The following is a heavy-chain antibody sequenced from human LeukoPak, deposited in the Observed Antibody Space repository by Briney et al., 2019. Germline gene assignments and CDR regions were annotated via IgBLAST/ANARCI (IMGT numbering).Heavy chain of an antibody. CDR1: GYIFTGYY. CDR3: ARGLAIFGVVIPTFFDS. V-gene: IGHV1-2*02. D-gene: IGHD3-3*01. CDR2: INPNSGGT. Sequence: ASVKVSCKASGYIFTGYYIHWVRQAPGQGLEWMGWINPNSGGTDYAQKFQGRVIMTRDTSTTTAYMEPNSLISDDTAVYYCARGLAIFGVVIPTFFDSWGQGTLVTVSS. J-gene: IGHJ4*02.